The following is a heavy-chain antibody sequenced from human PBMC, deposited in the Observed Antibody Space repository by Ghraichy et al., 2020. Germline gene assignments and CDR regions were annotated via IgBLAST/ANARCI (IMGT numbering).Heavy chain of an antibody. Sequence: SETLSLTCAVSGASISNFYWSWSRQPPGKGLEWIGYISNSGGTNYNPSLKSRVTISRDTSDNQLSLRLSSVTAADTAVYYCVRGAGRGQEFDYWGQGTLVTVSS. J-gene: IGHJ4*02. V-gene: IGHV4-59*01. CDR1: GASISNFY. CDR3: VRGAGRGQEFDY. CDR2: ISNSGGT. D-gene: IGHD3-10*01.